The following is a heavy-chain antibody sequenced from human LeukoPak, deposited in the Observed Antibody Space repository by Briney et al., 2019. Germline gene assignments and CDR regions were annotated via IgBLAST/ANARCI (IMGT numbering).Heavy chain of an antibody. CDR1: GFTFSSNA. CDR3: AKDVITMVRGARYFDY. D-gene: IGHD3-10*01. CDR2: ISGSGGST. V-gene: IGHV3-23*01. J-gene: IGHJ4*02. Sequence: GGSLRLSCAASGFTFSSNAMNWVRQAPGKGLEWVSIISGSGGSTYYADSVKGRFTISRDNSKNTLYLQMNSLRAEDTAVYYCAKDVITMVRGARYFDYWGQGTLVTVSS.